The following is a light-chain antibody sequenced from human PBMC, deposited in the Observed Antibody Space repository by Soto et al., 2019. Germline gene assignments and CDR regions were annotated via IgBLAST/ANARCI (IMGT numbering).Light chain of an antibody. J-gene: IGLJ2*01. CDR2: GTN. CDR1: RSNIGGYNY. Sequence: QSVLTQPPSASFTPGQRVTISCSGGRSNIGGYNYVYWFQQYPGTAPKVLVFGTNLRPSGVPDRFSASKSGTSGSLTISGLRFEDEADYYCAAWDDSLRVVLFGGGTQLTVL. V-gene: IGLV1-47*02. CDR3: AAWDDSLRVVL.